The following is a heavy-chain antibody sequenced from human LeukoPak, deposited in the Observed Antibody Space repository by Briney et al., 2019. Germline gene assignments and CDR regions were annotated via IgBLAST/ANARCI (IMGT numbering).Heavy chain of an antibody. CDR3: MNFRSYYVGDFDY. Sequence: PSQTLSLTCTVSGGSISSGDYYWSWIRQPPGKGLEWIGYIYYSGSTYYNPSLKSRVTISVDTSKNQFSLRLTSVTAADTAVYYCMNFRSYYVGDFDYWGQGTLVTVSS. J-gene: IGHJ4*02. D-gene: IGHD1-26*01. V-gene: IGHV4-30-4*08. CDR1: GGSISSGDYY. CDR2: IYYSGST.